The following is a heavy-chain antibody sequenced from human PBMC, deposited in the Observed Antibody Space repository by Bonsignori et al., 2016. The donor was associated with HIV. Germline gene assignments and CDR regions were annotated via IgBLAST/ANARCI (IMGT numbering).Heavy chain of an antibody. CDR3: ARGPDGGHYFDY. V-gene: IGHV1-69*01. J-gene: IGHJ4*02. D-gene: IGHD4-23*01. CDR2: IIPIFETA. Sequence: WVRQAPGQGLEWMGGIIPIFETADYAQKFQGRVTITADESTSTAYMELSSLRSEDTAVYYCARGPDGGHYFDYWGQGTLVTVSS.